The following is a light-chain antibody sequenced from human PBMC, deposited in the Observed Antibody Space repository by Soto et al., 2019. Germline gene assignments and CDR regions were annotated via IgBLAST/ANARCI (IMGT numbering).Light chain of an antibody. CDR1: QSIRSN. CDR2: GAS. CDR3: QQYNNWPWT. J-gene: IGKJ1*01. Sequence: EIVLTQSPGTLSLSPGERATLSCRASQSIRSNYLAWYQQKPGQAPRFLIYGASTRATGIPARFSGSGFGTEFTLTISSLQSEDFAVYYCQQYNNWPWTFGQGTKVDIK. V-gene: IGKV3-15*01.